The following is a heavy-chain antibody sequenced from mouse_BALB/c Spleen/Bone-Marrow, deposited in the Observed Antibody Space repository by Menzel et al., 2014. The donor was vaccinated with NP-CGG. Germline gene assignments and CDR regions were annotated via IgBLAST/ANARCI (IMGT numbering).Heavy chain of an antibody. CDR2: INPSTGYT. V-gene: IGHV1-7*01. Sequence: QVQLQQSGAELAKPGASVKMSCKASGYTFTSYWMRWVKQRPGQGLEWIGYINPSTGYTEHNQKFKDKATLTADKSSSTAYMQLSSLTSEDSAVYYCARGYYGSSLVYWGQGTLVTVSA. CDR3: ARGYYGSSLVY. J-gene: IGHJ3*01. CDR1: GYTFTSYW. D-gene: IGHD1-1*01.